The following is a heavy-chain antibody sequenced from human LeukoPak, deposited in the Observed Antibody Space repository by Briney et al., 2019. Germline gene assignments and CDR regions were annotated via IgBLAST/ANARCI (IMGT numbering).Heavy chain of an antibody. J-gene: IGHJ4*02. CDR2: IYSGGDT. D-gene: IGHD5-18*01. Sequence: PGGSLRLSCAASGFIVSSNYMSWVRQAPGKGLEWVSVIYSGGDTYYADSVKGRFTISRDNSENTVYLQMNNLRGEDTAIYYCAGRITGYSSGYVFWGQGTLVTVSS. CDR3: AGRITGYSSGYVF. V-gene: IGHV3-53*01. CDR1: GFIVSSNY.